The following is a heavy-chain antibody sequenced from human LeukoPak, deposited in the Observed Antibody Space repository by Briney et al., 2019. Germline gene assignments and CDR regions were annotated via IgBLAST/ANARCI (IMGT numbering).Heavy chain of an antibody. J-gene: IGHJ4*02. CDR1: GFTFSSYG. Sequence: GRSLRLSCAASGFTFSSYGMSWVRQAPAKGLEWVSAISGSGDSTYYADSVKGRFTISRDNSKNTLYLQMNSLRAEDTAVYYCAKTSWGSYSGYIDWGQGTLVTVSA. D-gene: IGHD5-12*01. CDR2: ISGSGDST. CDR3: AKTSWGSYSGYID. V-gene: IGHV3-23*01.